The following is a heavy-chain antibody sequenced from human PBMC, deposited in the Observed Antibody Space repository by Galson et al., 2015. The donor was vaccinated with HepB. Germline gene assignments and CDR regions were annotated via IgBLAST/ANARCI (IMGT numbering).Heavy chain of an antibody. Sequence: SLRLSCAASGFTFSSYSMNWVRQAPGKGLEWVSSISSSSSYIYYADSVKGRFTISRDNAKNSLYLQMNSLRAEDTAVYYCARTTGFGVVIKSFDYWGQGTLVTVSS. CDR2: ISSSSSYI. J-gene: IGHJ4*02. V-gene: IGHV3-21*01. CDR3: ARTTGFGVVIKSFDY. CDR1: GFTFSSYS. D-gene: IGHD3-3*01.